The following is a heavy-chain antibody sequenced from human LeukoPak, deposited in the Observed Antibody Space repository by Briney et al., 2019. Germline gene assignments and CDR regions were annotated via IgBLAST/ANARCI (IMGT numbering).Heavy chain of an antibody. V-gene: IGHV3-30*03. Sequence: GRSPRLSCAASGFTFSSYGMHWVRQAPGKGLEWVAVISYDGSNKYYADSVKGRFTISRDNSKNTLYLQMNSLRAEDTAVYYCAYMSSDYWGQGTLVTVSS. CDR2: ISYDGSNK. D-gene: IGHD2-2*02. CDR1: GFTFSSYG. J-gene: IGHJ4*02. CDR3: AYMSSDY.